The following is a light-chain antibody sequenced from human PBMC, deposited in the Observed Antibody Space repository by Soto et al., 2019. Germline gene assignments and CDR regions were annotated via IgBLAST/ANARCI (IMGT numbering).Light chain of an antibody. V-gene: IGKV3-15*01. J-gene: IGKJ5*01. CDR3: QQYNNWPPFT. Sequence: EIVMTQSPATLSVSPGERATLSCRASQSVSSNLAWYQQKPGQAPRLLIYGASTRATGIPARFSGSGSGTEFSLTISNLQSEDSAVYYCQQYNNWPPFTFGQGTRLEIK. CDR1: QSVSSN. CDR2: GAS.